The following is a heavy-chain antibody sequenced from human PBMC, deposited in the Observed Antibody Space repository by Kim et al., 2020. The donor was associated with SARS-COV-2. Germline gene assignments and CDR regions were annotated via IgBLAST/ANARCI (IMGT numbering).Heavy chain of an antibody. D-gene: IGHD3-22*01. CDR3: AKVRSHYESCGYYFSLD. CDR2: ISLTGGST. V-gene: IGHV3-23*01. J-gene: IGHJ4*01. CDR1: GFTFSTYA. Sequence: GGSLRLSCAVSGFTFSTYAMNWVRQAPGKGLEWVSGISLTGGSTYYTESVKGRFTIARDNSKNTLYLQMNSLRTEDTAVYYCAKVRSHYESCGYYFSLD.